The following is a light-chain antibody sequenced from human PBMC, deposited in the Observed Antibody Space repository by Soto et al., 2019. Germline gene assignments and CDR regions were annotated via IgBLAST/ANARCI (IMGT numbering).Light chain of an antibody. Sequence: EMVLTQSPGTLSFSPRERATLSCRASQSVSNNYLAWYRQKPGQAPRLLIYAASSRANGTPDRLSGSGSGTDFTLTISRLEPDDFAVYYCEQYGSKFTFGPGTKVYIK. J-gene: IGKJ3*01. CDR1: QSVSNNY. CDR3: EQYGSKFT. CDR2: AAS. V-gene: IGKV3-20*01.